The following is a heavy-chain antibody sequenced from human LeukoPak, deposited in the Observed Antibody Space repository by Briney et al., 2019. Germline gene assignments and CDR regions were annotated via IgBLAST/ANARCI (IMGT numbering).Heavy chain of an antibody. CDR2: ISSSSSYI. Sequence: GGPLRLSCAASGFTFSSYSMNWVRQAPGKGLEWVSSISSSSSYIYYADSVKGRFTISRDNAKNSLYLQMNSLRAEDTAVYYCARRLRFLEWLFLDYWGQGTLVTVSS. CDR3: ARRLRFLEWLFLDY. V-gene: IGHV3-21*01. J-gene: IGHJ4*02. D-gene: IGHD3-3*01. CDR1: GFTFSSYS.